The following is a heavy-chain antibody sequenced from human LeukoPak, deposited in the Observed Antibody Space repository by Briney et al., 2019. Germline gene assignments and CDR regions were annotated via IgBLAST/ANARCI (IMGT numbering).Heavy chain of an antibody. J-gene: IGHJ2*01. Sequence: SETLSLTCAVSGGSISSSFYYWGWIRQPPGKGLEWIGSIYYSGSTYYNPSLKSRVTISVDTSKNQFSLKLSSVTAADTAVYYCARHIKYDWYFGLWGRGTLVTVSS. CDR1: GGSISSSFYY. V-gene: IGHV4-39*01. CDR3: ARHIKYDWYFGL. CDR2: IYYSGST.